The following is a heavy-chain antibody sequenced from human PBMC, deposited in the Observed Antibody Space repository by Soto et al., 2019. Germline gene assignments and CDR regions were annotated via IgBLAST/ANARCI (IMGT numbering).Heavy chain of an antibody. V-gene: IGHV4-4*02. CDR3: ARIAAAGTNFDN. D-gene: IGHD6-13*01. J-gene: IGHJ4*02. CDR2: IYHSGST. Sequence: SHTLSLTCAVSGGSISSSNWWRWVRQPPGKGLEWIGEIYHSGSTNYNPSLKSRVTISVDKSKNQFSLKLSSVTVADTAVYYCARIAAAGTNFDNWGQGTLVTVSS. CDR1: GGSISSSNW.